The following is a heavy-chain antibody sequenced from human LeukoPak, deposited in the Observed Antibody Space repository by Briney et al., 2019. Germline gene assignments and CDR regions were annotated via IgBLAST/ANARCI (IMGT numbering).Heavy chain of an antibody. Sequence: PGGSLRLSCAASEFTFSSYSMNWVRQAPGKGLEWVSAITGNGANTFYADSVKGRFTISRDNSKNTMYLQMNSLRAEDTALYYCARDRSGSYPNWFDPWGQGTLVTVSS. J-gene: IGHJ5*02. V-gene: IGHV3-23*01. D-gene: IGHD3-10*01. CDR1: EFTFSSYS. CDR3: ARDRSGSYPNWFDP. CDR2: ITGNGANT.